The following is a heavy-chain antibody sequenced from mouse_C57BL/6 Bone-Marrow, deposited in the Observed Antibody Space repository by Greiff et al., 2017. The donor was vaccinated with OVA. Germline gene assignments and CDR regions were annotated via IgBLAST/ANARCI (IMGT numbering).Heavy chain of an antibody. CDR2: IYPGDGDT. V-gene: IGHV1-82*01. Sequence: QVQLKQSGPELVKPGASVKISCKASGYAFSSSWMNWVKQRPGKGLEWIGRIYPGDGDTNYNGKFKGKATLTADKSSSTAYMQLSSLPSEDSAVYFCARHEGGYYASYFDYWGQGTTLTVSS. J-gene: IGHJ2*01. CDR1: GYAFSSSW. D-gene: IGHD2-3*01. CDR3: ARHEGGYYASYFDY.